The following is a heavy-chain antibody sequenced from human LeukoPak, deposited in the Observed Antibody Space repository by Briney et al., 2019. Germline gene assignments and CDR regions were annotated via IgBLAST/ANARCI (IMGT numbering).Heavy chain of an antibody. D-gene: IGHD3-3*01. CDR1: GYTFTSYG. CDR2: ISAYNGNT. Sequence: ASVKVSCKASGYTFTSYGISWVRQAPGQGLEWMGWISAYNGNTNYAQKLQGRVTMTTDTSTSTAYMELRSLRSDDTAVYYCARDLVPGGRFWSGYYIWGQGTLVTVSS. V-gene: IGHV1-18*01. CDR3: ARDLVPGGRFWSGYYI. J-gene: IGHJ4*02.